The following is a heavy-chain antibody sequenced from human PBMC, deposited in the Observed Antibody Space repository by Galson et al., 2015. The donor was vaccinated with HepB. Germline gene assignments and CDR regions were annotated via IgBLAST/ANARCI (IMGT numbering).Heavy chain of an antibody. CDR2: MSAYNRKT. V-gene: IGHV1-18*01. Sequence: SVKVSCKVPGYTFSSYSITWVRQAPGQGLEWMGWMSAYNRKTKYAQKFMGRVTMNTDTSTTTAYMELRRLRSDDTAVYYCARGAHLVGVAATQNNWFDPWGQGTLVTVSS. D-gene: IGHD2-15*01. CDR3: ARGAHLVGVAATQNNWFDP. J-gene: IGHJ5*02. CDR1: GYTFSSYS.